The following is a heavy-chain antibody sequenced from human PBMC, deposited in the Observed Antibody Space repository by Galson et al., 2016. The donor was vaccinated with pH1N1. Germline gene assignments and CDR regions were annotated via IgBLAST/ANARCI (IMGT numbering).Heavy chain of an antibody. CDR1: GFTFSNHG. J-gene: IGHJ3*02. V-gene: IGHV7-4-1*02. CDR2: INTKTGNP. Sequence: SCKASGFTFSNHGINWVRQAPGQGLEWMGWINTKTGNPTYAQGFTGRFVFSLDNSVNTAYLQINSLKADDTAVYYCARETPSPSPTVLRYFDWSRGLSAFDMWGRGTLVTVSS. D-gene: IGHD3-9*01. CDR3: ARETPSPSPTVLRYFDWSRGLSAFDM.